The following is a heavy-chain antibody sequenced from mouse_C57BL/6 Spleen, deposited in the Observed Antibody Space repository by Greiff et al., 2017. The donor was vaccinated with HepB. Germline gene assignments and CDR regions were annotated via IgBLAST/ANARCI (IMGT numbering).Heavy chain of an antibody. CDR3: ARRADDYGSSPAWFAY. J-gene: IGHJ3*01. CDR1: GYSFTSYY. V-gene: IGHV1-66*01. Sequence: QVQLKQSGPELVKPGASVKISCKASGYSFTSYYIHWVKQRPGQGLEWIGWIYPGSGNTKYNEKFKGKATLTADTSSSTAYMQLSSLTSEDSAVYYCARRADDYGSSPAWFAYWGQGTLVTVSA. CDR2: IYPGSGNT. D-gene: IGHD1-1*01.